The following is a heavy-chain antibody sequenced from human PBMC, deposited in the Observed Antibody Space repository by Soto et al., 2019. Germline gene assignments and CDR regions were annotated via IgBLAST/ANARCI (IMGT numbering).Heavy chain of an antibody. Sequence: EVQLLESGGGLVQPGGSLRLSCAASGFTFSSYTMSWVRQAPGKGLEWVSGISGSGGTIYYADSVKGRFTISRDNSKNTLYLQMNSLRAEDTAIYFCAKDQVAARRYYYYGMDVWGQGTTVTVSS. CDR1: GFTFSSYT. CDR3: AKDQVAARRYYYYGMDV. V-gene: IGHV3-23*01. CDR2: ISGSGGTI. D-gene: IGHD6-6*01. J-gene: IGHJ6*02.